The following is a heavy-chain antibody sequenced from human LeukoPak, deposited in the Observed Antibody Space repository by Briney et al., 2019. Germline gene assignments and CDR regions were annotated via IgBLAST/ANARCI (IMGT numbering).Heavy chain of an antibody. CDR2: ISGTSAYI. V-gene: IGHV3-21*01. CDR1: GFSFSSYG. J-gene: IGHJ3*02. CDR3: ARKLTGSFDI. Sequence: GGSLRLSCASSGFSFSSYGMSWVRQPPGKGLASVSSISGTSAYIYYADSVRGRFTISRDNAKNSLYLQMNSLRAEDTAVYFCARKLTGSFDIWGQGTMVTVSS. D-gene: IGHD7-27*01.